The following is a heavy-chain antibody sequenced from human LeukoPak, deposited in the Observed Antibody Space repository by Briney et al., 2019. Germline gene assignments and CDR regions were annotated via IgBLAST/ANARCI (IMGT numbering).Heavy chain of an antibody. CDR1: GYTFTSYG. J-gene: IGHJ4*02. CDR2: ISAYNGNT. D-gene: IGHD6-6*01. CDR3: ATRIAARPSFDY. V-gene: IGHV1-18*01. Sequence: ASVKVSCKASGYTFTSYGISWVRQAPGQGLEWMGWISAYNGNTNYAQKLQGRVTMTTDTSTSTAYMELRSLRSEDTAVYYCATRIAARPSFDYWGQGTLVTVSS.